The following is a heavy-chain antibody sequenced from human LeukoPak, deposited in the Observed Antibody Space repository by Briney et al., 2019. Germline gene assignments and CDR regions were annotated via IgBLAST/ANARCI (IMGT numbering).Heavy chain of an antibody. D-gene: IGHD1-7*01. CDR3: VKDHEAELGDY. J-gene: IGHJ4*02. Sequence: WSLRLSCAASGFAFSIYGMSWVRQAPGKGMEWVSAIRCSGDNTYYADSVKGRFTISRDNSKNTLYLQMNSLRAEDTAVYYCVKDHEAELGDYWGQGALVIVSS. CDR1: GFAFSIYG. CDR2: IRCSGDNT. V-gene: IGHV3-23*01.